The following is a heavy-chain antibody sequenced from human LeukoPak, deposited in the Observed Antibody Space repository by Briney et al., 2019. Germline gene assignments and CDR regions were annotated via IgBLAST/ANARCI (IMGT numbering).Heavy chain of an antibody. Sequence: ASVKVSCKASGYTFTGYYMHWVRQAPGQGLEWMGWINPNSGGTNYEQKFQGRGTMNRDTSISTAYMELSRLRSDDTAVYYCARAYYDSSDYWGQGTLVTVSS. J-gene: IGHJ4*02. CDR2: INPNSGGT. V-gene: IGHV1-2*02. CDR1: GYTFTGYY. D-gene: IGHD3-22*01. CDR3: ARAYYDSSDY.